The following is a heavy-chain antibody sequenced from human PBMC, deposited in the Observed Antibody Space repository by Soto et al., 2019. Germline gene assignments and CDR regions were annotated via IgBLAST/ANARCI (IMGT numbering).Heavy chain of an antibody. Sequence: GASVKVSCKASGYTFTGYYMHWVRQAPGQGLEWMGWIIPNIGVTNYAKKFQGRFTIVVDTSTSTAYMELNSLRYEDTAVYYCARDKGYCSDTSCPDFDYWGQGTLVTVSS. V-gene: IGHV1-2*02. J-gene: IGHJ4*02. CDR2: IIPNIGVT. CDR3: ARDKGYCSDTSCPDFDY. CDR1: GYTFTGYY. D-gene: IGHD2-15*01.